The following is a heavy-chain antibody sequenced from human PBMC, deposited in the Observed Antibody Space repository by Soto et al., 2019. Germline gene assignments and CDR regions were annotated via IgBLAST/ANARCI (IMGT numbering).Heavy chain of an antibody. Sequence: PSETLSLTFAVYGGSFSGYYWSWIRQPPGKGLEWIGEINHSGSTNYNPSLKSRVTISVDTSKNQFSLKLSSVTAADTAVYYCARAKGGIAARPGRGNWFDPWGQGTLVTVSS. J-gene: IGHJ5*02. CDR3: ARAKGGIAARPGRGNWFDP. CDR1: GGSFSGYY. V-gene: IGHV4-34*01. CDR2: INHSGST. D-gene: IGHD6-6*01.